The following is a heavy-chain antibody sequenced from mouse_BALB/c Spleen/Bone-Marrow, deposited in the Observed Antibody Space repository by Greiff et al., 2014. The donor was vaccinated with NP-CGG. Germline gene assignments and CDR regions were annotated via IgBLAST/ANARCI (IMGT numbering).Heavy chain of an antibody. CDR2: ISDGGNYS. Sequence: VQLKESGGGLVKPGGSLKLSCAASGFTFRDYYIYWLRQTPEKRLEWVATISDGGNYSYYPDSVKGRFTISRDNAKNNLYLQMSSLKSEDTAMYYCARSRMRYGAMDYWGQGTSVTVFS. D-gene: IGHD2-10*02. CDR1: GFTFRDYY. J-gene: IGHJ4*01. V-gene: IGHV5-4*02. CDR3: ARSRMRYGAMDY.